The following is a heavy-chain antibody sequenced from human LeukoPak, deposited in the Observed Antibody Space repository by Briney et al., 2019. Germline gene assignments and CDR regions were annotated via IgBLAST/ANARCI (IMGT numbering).Heavy chain of an antibody. J-gene: IGHJ4*02. CDR2: IYWDGDK. CDR1: GFSLSTTGVG. Sequence: SGPTLVNPTQALALTCTFSGFSLSTTGVGVGWIRQSPGKAREWLALIYWDGDKRYSPSLKNRLTITKDASKNLVVLTMTNVDPVDTATYYCAHRRGGYNWNHGDFDYWGQGTLVTVSS. D-gene: IGHD1-14*01. V-gene: IGHV2-5*02. CDR3: AHRRGGYNWNHGDFDY.